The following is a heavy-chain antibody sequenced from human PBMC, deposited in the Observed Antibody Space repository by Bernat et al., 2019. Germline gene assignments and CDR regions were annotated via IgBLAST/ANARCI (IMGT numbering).Heavy chain of an antibody. CDR2: ISNDGSNK. CDR3: DRGGLAGTEYYYAMGD. J-gene: IGHJ6*01. V-gene: IGHV3-30-3*01. Sequence: GFVFSTYTMHWVREAPGKGLEWVAVISNDGSNKFYADSVKGRFTISRDNSKNSLSLNMNSLRAEDRAVYYCDRGGLAGTEYYYAMGDLG. CDR1: GFVFSTYT. D-gene: IGHD6-19*01.